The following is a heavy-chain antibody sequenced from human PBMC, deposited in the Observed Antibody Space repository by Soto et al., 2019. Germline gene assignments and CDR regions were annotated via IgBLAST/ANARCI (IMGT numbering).Heavy chain of an antibody. CDR1: GDTFNFYS. D-gene: IGHD5-12*01. J-gene: IGHJ5*02. V-gene: IGHV1-69*02. Sequence: ASVKVSCKASGDTFNFYSINWVRQAPGLGLEWMGRVNPIVSMSNYAQKFQGRVTMTADKSTSTDYMELSSLRSEDTAIYYCASSYGYDKNRFDPWGQGTLVTVSS. CDR2: VNPIVSMS. CDR3: ASSYGYDKNRFDP.